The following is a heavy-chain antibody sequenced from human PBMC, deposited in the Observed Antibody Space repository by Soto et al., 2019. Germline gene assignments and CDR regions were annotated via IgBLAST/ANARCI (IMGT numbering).Heavy chain of an antibody. J-gene: IGHJ4*01. CDR1: GGSVGSEGYY. Sequence: QVQLQESGPGLVKPSQTLSLTCTVSGGSVGSEGYYWAWIRQHPGKGLEWIGYIYDIGGTFYNPSLKSRVTISVDTSQTHFSLNLTSVTAADTAPYYCARWTDSPRDWGHGTLVTVSS. CDR2: IYDIGGT. CDR3: ARWTDSPRD. V-gene: IGHV4-31*03. D-gene: IGHD3-22*01.